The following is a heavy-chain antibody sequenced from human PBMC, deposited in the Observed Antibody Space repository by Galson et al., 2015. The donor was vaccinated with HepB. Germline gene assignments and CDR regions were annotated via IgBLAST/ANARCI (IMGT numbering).Heavy chain of an antibody. CDR2: IDQHGSEK. J-gene: IGHJ4*02. Sequence: SLRLSCAASGFSFTMYWMTWVRQAPGKGLEWVANIDQHGSEKYYVDSVKGRFTISRDNAKNSLYLQMNSLRAEDTAVYYCARDFFGGDYWGQGTLVTVSS. CDR1: GFSFTMYW. V-gene: IGHV3-7*03. D-gene: IGHD3-16*01. CDR3: ARDFFGGDY.